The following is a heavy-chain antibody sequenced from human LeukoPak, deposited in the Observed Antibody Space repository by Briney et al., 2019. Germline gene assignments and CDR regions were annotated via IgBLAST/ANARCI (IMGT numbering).Heavy chain of an antibody. D-gene: IGHD6-13*01. J-gene: IGHJ4*02. Sequence: PGGSLRLSCAASGFTFDDYAMHWVRQAPGKGLEWDSGISWNSGSIGYADSVKGRFTISRDNAKNSLYLQMNSLRAEDTALYYCAKDLGGGYSSSWYYFDYWGQGTLVTVSS. CDR3: AKDLGGGYSSSWYYFDY. V-gene: IGHV3-9*01. CDR2: ISWNSGSI. CDR1: GFTFDDYA.